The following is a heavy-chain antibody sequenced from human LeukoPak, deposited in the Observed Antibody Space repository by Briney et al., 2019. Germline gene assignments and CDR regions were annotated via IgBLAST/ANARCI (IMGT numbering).Heavy chain of an antibody. CDR3: ARDLRVGTRYSSGPNPYYFDY. V-gene: IGHV1-18*01. CDR2: ISAHNGNA. J-gene: IGHJ4*02. D-gene: IGHD6-19*01. Sequence: ASVKVSCKTSGYTFTSYGINWVRQAPGQGLEWMGRISAHNGNANHAQKLQGRVTMTTDTSTSTAYMELRSLRSDDTAVYYCARDLRVGTRYSSGPNPYYFDYWSQGTLVTVSS. CDR1: GYTFTSYG.